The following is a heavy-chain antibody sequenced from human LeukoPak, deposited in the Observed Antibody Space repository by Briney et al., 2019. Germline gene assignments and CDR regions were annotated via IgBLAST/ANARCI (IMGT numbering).Heavy chain of an antibody. J-gene: IGHJ4*02. D-gene: IGHD6-19*01. CDR2: ISYDGSNK. V-gene: IGHV3-30*04. Sequence: PGLSLPLSSPVPRFAFPSYAMHCARPAPGKGRGWVAVISYDGSNKYYTESVKGRFTITRHNSKNTPYLQMNSLRAEDTAVCYCARVSSGYWGQRTLVTVSS. CDR3: ARVSSGY. CDR1: RFAFPSYA.